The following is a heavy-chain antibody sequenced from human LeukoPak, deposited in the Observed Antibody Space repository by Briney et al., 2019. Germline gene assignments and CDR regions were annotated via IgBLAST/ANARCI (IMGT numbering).Heavy chain of an antibody. D-gene: IGHD3-10*01. CDR2: ISYDGSNK. CDR1: GFTFSSYG. J-gene: IGHJ4*02. CDR3: AKAPRPYSGSPIFGY. V-gene: IGHV3-30*18. Sequence: PGRSLRLSCAASGFTFSSYGMHWVRQAPGKGLEWVAVISYDGSNKYYADSVKGRFTISRDNSKNTLYLQMNSLRAEDTAVYYCAKAPRPYSGSPIFGYWGQGTLVTVSS.